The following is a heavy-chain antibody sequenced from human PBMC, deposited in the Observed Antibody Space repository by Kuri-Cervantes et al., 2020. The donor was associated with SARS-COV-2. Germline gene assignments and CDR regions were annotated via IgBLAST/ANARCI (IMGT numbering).Heavy chain of an antibody. Sequence: AGSLTLSCAASGFAFTTTWIHWVRQAPGKGLVWVSRINPDGSYTNNADSVKGRFTLSRDNAKNMLFLQMNSLRAEDTAVYYCVRDGDHWNFDYWGQGTPVTVSS. D-gene: IGHD1-1*01. CDR1: GFAFTTTW. V-gene: IGHV3-74*01. CDR3: VRDGDHWNFDY. CDR2: INPDGSYT. J-gene: IGHJ4*02.